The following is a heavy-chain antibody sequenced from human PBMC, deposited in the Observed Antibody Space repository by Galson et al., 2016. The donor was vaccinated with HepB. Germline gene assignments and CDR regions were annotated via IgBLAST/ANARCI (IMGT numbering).Heavy chain of an antibody. J-gene: IGHJ6*02. CDR2: IAAYNGDT. CDR3: AKGTTGFHSSFGVVTYGINV. V-gene: IGHV1-18*04. CDR1: GYPFMSYA. D-gene: IGHD3-3*01. Sequence: SVKVSCKASGYPFMSYAITWVRQSRGKGLEWVGWIAAYNGDTEYAQKLRDRVTLTTDTSTNTAHMELRSLTSDDTAVYYCAKGTTGFHSSFGVVTYGINVWGQGTTVTVSS.